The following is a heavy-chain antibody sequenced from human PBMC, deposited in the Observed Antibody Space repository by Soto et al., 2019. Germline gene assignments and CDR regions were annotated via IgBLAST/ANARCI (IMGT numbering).Heavy chain of an antibody. CDR3: AKSLLTGPDY. D-gene: IGHD3-9*01. V-gene: IGHV3-30*18. CDR2: ILHDGTNK. CDR1: GFTFSSYG. Sequence: GGSLRLSCAASGFTFSSYGMHWVRQAPGKGLEWVALILHDGTNKYYADSVKGRFTISRDNSKNTLYLQMNSLRAEDTAVYYCAKSLLTGPDYWGQGTLVTVSS. J-gene: IGHJ4*02.